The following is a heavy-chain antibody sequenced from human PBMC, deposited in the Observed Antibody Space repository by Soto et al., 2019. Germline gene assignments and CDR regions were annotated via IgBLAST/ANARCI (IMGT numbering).Heavy chain of an antibody. CDR1: GGSFSGYY. Sequence: QVQLQQWGAGLLKPSETLSLTCAVYGGSFSGYYWSWIRQPPGKGLEWIGEINHSGSTNYNPSLKSRVHISVDASNNQFSLKLSSVTAADTAVYYCASTIGVQQLPGGGMDVWGQGTTVTVSS. CDR3: ASTIGVQQLPGGGMDV. CDR2: INHSGST. D-gene: IGHD6-13*01. J-gene: IGHJ6*02. V-gene: IGHV4-34*01.